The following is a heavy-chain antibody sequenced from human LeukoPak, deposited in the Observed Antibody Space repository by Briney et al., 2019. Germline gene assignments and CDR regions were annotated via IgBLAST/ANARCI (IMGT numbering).Heavy chain of an antibody. CDR2: ISYDGSNK. Sequence: GGSLRLSCAASGFTFSSYGMHWVRQAPGKGLEWVAVISYDGSNKYYADSVKGRFTISRDNSKNTLYLQMNSLRAEDTAVYYCARGSGSYRPTHFDYWGQGTLVTVSS. V-gene: IGHV3-30*03. CDR1: GFTFSSYG. CDR3: ARGSGSYRPTHFDY. D-gene: IGHD1-26*01. J-gene: IGHJ4*02.